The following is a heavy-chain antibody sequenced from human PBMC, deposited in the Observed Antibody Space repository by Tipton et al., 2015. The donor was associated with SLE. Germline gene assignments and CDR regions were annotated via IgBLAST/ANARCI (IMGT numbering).Heavy chain of an antibody. D-gene: IGHD2-2*01. Sequence: SLRLSCAASGFTFSSYEMNWVRQAPGKGLEWVSYISSSGSTIYYADSVKGRFTISRDNAKNSLYLQMNSLRAEDTAVYYCARVGSTSCSSHWGQGTRVTVSS. CDR1: GFTFSSYE. CDR2: ISSSGSTI. V-gene: IGHV3-48*03. J-gene: IGHJ4*02. CDR3: ARVGSTSCSSH.